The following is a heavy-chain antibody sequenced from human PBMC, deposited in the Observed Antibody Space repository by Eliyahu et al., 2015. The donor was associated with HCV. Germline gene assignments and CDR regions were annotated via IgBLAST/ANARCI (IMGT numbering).Heavy chain of an antibody. V-gene: IGHV3-53*02. CDR1: EFTVSSSY. CDR3: ARAYYYYYMDV. CDR2: XNXAGST. Sequence: EVQLVETGGGLIQPGGSLXLSCAASEFTVSSSYMTWVRQAPGKGLEWVSIXNXAGSTDYADSVKGRLTISRDNSKNTLYLQMNSLRAEDTAVYYCARAYYYYYMDVWGRGTTVTVSS. J-gene: IGHJ6*03.